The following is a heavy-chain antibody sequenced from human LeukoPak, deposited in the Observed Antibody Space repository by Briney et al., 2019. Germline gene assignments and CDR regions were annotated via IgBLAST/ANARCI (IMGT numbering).Heavy chain of an antibody. CDR1: GFTFSSYS. V-gene: IGHV3-48*01. J-gene: IGHJ4*02. D-gene: IGHD3-10*01. Sequence: GGSLRLSCAASGFTFSSYSTNWVRQAPGKGLEWVSYISSSSSTIYYADSVKGRFTISRDNAKNSLYLQMNSLRAEDTAVYYCARGREYYGSGSFDYWGQGTLVTVSS. CDR3: ARGREYYGSGSFDY. CDR2: ISSSSSTI.